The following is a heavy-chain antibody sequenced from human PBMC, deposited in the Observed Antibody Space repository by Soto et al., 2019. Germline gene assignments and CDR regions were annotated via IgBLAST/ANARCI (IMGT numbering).Heavy chain of an antibody. CDR2: IKSKPSGGTA. CDR3: AAVIAGYGGNEPNRDDS. J-gene: IGHJ4*02. Sequence: EVQLVESGGGLVKPGGSLRLSCAASGFTFNYAWMHWVRQAPGKGLEGVGRIKSKPSGGTADYAAPVNGRFTISRDDSQNTLCLEMTSLKPEDTAGYYCAAVIAGYGGNEPNRDDSWGQGTLVTVSS. D-gene: IGHD5-12*01. V-gene: IGHV3-15*07. CDR1: GFTFNYAW.